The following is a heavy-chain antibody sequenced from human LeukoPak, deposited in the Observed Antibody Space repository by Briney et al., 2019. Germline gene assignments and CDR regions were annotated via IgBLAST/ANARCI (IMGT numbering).Heavy chain of an antibody. CDR1: GLTFDDYG. Sequence: PGGSLRLSCAASGLTFDDYGMSWVRQAPGKGLEWVSGINWNGGSTGYADSVKGRFTISRDNAKNSLYLQMNSLRAEDTALYYCARALPTVERDLFDYWGQGTLVTVSS. D-gene: IGHD3/OR15-3a*01. J-gene: IGHJ4*02. V-gene: IGHV3-20*04. CDR2: INWNGGST. CDR3: ARALPTVERDLFDY.